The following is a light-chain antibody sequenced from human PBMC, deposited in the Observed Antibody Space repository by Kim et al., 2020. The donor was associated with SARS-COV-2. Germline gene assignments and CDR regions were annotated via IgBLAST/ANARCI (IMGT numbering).Light chain of an antibody. J-gene: IGKJ2*01. Sequence: SPGDRATLSCRASQSVTSSFLAWYQHRPGQAPRLLILGASSRATGIPDRFSGSGSGTDFTLTISRLEPEDFAVYHCQQYATPPPYTFGQGTKLEI. CDR1: QSVTSSF. V-gene: IGKV3-20*01. CDR3: QQYATPPPYT. CDR2: GAS.